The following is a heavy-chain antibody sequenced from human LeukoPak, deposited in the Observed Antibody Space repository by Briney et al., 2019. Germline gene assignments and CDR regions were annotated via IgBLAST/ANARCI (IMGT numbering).Heavy chain of an antibody. D-gene: IGHD3-22*01. CDR1: GFTFSSYA. V-gene: IGHV3-23*01. CDR2: ISGAGDRT. Sequence: PGGSLRLSCAGSGFTFSSYAMSWVRQAPGKGQEWVSDISGAGDRTYYADSVKGRFTISRDNSKNTLYLQMNSLRAEDTAIYYCAKARIPSGNGYYSDWGQGTLVTVPS. CDR3: AKARIPSGNGYYSD. J-gene: IGHJ4*02.